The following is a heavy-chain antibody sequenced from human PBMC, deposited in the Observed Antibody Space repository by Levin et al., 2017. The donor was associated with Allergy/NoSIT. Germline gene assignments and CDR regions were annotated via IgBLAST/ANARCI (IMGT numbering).Heavy chain of an antibody. CDR2: MNPNSGNT. V-gene: IGHV1-8*01. CDR3: ARRVLSACDS. CDR1: GYTFTSYD. Sequence: GESLKISCKASGYTFTSYDINWVRQAPGQGLEWMGWMNPNSGNTGYAPKFQGRVTMTRDTSISTAYLELSNLRSEDTAVYYCARRVLSACDSLGQGPLLSVSS. J-gene: IGHJ4*02. D-gene: IGHD4/OR15-4a*01.